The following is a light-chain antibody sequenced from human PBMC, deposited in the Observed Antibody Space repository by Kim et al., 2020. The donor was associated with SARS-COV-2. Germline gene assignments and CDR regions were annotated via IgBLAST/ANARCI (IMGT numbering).Light chain of an antibody. V-gene: IGKV1-9*01. Sequence: DIQLTQSPSFLSASLGDRVTITCRASQGINNYLAWYQQEPGKAHKILIYAAATLQSGVPSRFSGSGSGTEFTLTISSLQAQDFATYYCQHLNNNAYSFGQGTKLEI. CDR2: AAA. CDR3: QHLNNNAYS. CDR1: QGINNY. J-gene: IGKJ2*03.